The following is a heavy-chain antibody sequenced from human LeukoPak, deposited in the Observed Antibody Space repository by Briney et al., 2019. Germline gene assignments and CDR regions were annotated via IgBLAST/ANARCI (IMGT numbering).Heavy chain of an antibody. CDR2: IFYSGTT. V-gene: IGHV4-39*01. CDR3: ARLSNYGGHSGDGY. J-gene: IGHJ4*02. Sequence: SETLSLTCTVSGGATSSSNYYWAWIRQPPGKGLEGMGSIFYSGTTHDNPSLRSRVTISIDTSNNQFPLKLSSVSAADTSVYYCARLSNYGGHSGDGYWGQGTLSPSPQ. D-gene: IGHD4-23*01. CDR1: GGATSSSNYY.